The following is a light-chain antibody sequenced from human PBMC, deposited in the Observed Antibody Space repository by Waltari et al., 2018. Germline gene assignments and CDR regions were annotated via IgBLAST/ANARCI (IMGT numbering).Light chain of an antibody. CDR3: SSRTSGSTRVV. CDR1: SSDVGGYNF. CDR2: DVS. V-gene: IGLV2-14*03. Sequence: QSALTQPASVSGSPGQSITISCTGTSSDVGGYNFVSWYQQHPGNVPKLMSYDVSNRPSGVSNRFSGSKSGNTASLTISGVQAEDEADYYCSSRTSGSTRVVFGGGTKLTVL. J-gene: IGLJ2*01.